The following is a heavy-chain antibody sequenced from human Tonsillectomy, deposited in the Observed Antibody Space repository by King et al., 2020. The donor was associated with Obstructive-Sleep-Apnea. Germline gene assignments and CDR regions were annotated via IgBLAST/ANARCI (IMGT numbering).Heavy chain of an antibody. D-gene: IGHD6-19*01. CDR3: ARDSSGWGGYFDL. V-gene: IGHV3-7*01. CDR1: GFNFIGYW. CDR2: IKEDGSEK. J-gene: IGHJ2*01. Sequence: QLVQSGGGLVQPGGSLSLSCAASGFNFIGYWMSWVRQAPGKGLEWVATIKEDGSEKFFVASVKGRFTISRDNAKKSLYLQMNTLRAEDTAVYYCARDSSGWGGYFDLWGRGTLVTVSS.